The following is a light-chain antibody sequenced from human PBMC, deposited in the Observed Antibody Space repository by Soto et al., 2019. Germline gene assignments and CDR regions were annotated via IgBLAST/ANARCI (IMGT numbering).Light chain of an antibody. CDR1: QGIGVY. Sequence: DIQMTQSPSSLSASLGDRVTITCRASQGIGVYLAWFQQKPGKVPRLLIYAASALQSGVPSRFSGGGSGTDFTITINGLQPEDVATYYCQKYNSAPLTFGGGTKVEIK. V-gene: IGKV1-27*01. J-gene: IGKJ4*01. CDR3: QKYNSAPLT. CDR2: AAS.